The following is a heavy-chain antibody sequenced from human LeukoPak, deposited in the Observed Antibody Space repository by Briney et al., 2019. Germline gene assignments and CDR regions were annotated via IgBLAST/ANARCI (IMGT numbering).Heavy chain of an antibody. CDR1: GFTFSDYY. J-gene: IGHJ4*02. CDR3: AREVTPYY. Sequence: GGSLRLSCVASGFTFSDYYMSWVRQPPGKGLEWVANIKQDGSEKYYVDSVKGRFTISRDDAKNSLFLQMNSLRAEDTAVYYCAREVTPYYWGQGTLVTVSS. D-gene: IGHD4-23*01. V-gene: IGHV3-7*01. CDR2: IKQDGSEK.